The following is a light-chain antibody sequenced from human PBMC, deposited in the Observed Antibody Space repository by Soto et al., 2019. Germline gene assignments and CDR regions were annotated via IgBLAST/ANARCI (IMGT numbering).Light chain of an antibody. J-gene: IGKJ4*01. CDR2: GAS. Sequence: EIVLTQSPGTLSLSPGERATLSCRASQSVSSSYLAWYQQKPGQAPRLLIYGASSRDTGFPDRFSGSGSGTDFTLTSSILETEDFAVYYCQQYGRSPLTFGGGTKVEIK. V-gene: IGKV3-20*01. CDR1: QSVSSSY. CDR3: QQYGRSPLT.